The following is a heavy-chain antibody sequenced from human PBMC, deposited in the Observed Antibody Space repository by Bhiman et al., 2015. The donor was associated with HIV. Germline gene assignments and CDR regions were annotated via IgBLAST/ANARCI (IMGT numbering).Heavy chain of an antibody. V-gene: IGHV3-9*01. Sequence: EVQLVESGGGLVQPGGSLRISCAASGFTFDDYAMHWVRQAPGKGLEWVSGISWNSASIGYADSVKGRFTISRYNAKNSLHLQMNSLRAEDTAVYYCARGSSSSLSAERFDPWGQGTLVTVSS. CDR1: GFTFDDYA. CDR2: ISWNSASI. D-gene: IGHD6-6*01. CDR3: ARGSSSSLSAERFDP. J-gene: IGHJ5*02.